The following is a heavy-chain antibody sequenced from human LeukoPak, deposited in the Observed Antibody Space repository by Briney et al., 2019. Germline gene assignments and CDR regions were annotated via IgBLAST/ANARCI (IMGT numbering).Heavy chain of an antibody. CDR1: GFTFSSYA. V-gene: IGHV3-30*04. D-gene: IGHD6-13*01. CDR3: ASYPRGSSSWTDAFDI. J-gene: IGHJ3*02. CDR2: ISYDGSNK. Sequence: GRSLRLSCAASGFTFSSYAMHWVRQAPGKGLEWVAVISYDGSNKYYADSVKGRFTISRDNSKNTLYLQMNSLRAEDTAVYYCASYPRGSSSWTDAFDIWGQGTMVTVSS.